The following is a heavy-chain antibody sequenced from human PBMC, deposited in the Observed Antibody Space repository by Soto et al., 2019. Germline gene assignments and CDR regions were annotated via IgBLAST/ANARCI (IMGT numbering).Heavy chain of an antibody. Sequence: PSETLSLTCAVSCFSISSGYFWGWIRQPPGKGPEGLGSIYHSGTTYYNPSVKGRVTISVDTSKNQFSLKMSSVTAADTAVYYCARDSSGYYWFDPWGQGTLVTVSS. CDR3: ARDSSGYYWFDP. CDR1: CFSISSGYF. CDR2: IYHSGTT. J-gene: IGHJ5*02. D-gene: IGHD3-22*01. V-gene: IGHV4-38-2*01.